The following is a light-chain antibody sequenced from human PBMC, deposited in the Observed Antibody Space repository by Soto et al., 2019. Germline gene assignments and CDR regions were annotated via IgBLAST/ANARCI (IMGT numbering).Light chain of an antibody. CDR3: SSYTSSSALVV. Sequence: QSALTQPASVSGSPGQSITISCTGTSSDVGGYNYVSWYQQHPGKAPKLMIYDVSNRPSGVSNRFSGSKSGNTAFLIISGLQAEDEADYYCSSYTSSSALVVFGGGTKLTVL. CDR2: DVS. CDR1: SSDVGGYNY. J-gene: IGLJ2*01. V-gene: IGLV2-14*01.